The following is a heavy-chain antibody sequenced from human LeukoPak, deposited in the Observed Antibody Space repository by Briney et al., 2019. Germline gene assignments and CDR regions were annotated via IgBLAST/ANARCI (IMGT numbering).Heavy chain of an antibody. V-gene: IGHV3-23*01. CDR2: ISGSGGST. J-gene: IGHJ3*02. D-gene: IGHD3-22*01. CDR1: GFTFSSYW. CDR3: AKVYTGDSSGVDAFDI. Sequence: GGSLRLSCAASGFTFSSYWMSWVRQAPGKGLEWVSAISGSGGSTYYADSVKGRFTISRDNSKNTLYLQMNSLRAEDTAVYYCAKVYTGDSSGVDAFDIWGQGTMVTVSS.